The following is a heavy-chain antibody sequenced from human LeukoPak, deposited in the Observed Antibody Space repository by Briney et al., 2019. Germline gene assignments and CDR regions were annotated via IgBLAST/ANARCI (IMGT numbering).Heavy chain of an antibody. Sequence: GGSLRLSCAASGFTFSSYAMSWVRQAPGKGLEWVSAISGSGGSTYYADSVMGRFTISRDNSKNTLYLQMNSLGAEDTAVYYCAKAGSSWYYFDYWGQGTLATVSS. CDR1: GFTFSSYA. J-gene: IGHJ4*02. CDR3: AKAGSSWYYFDY. D-gene: IGHD6-13*01. V-gene: IGHV3-23*01. CDR2: ISGSGGST.